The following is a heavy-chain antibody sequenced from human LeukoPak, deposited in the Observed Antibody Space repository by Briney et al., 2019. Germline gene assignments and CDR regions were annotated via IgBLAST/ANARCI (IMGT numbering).Heavy chain of an antibody. CDR2: VYYIGST. Sequence: SETLSLTCTVSGGSISNFHWTWIRQSPGKGLEWIGYVYYIGSTSYNPSLKSRVTISLDTSKKQVSLKVKSVTAADTAVYYCARAVDSSGFSPFQHWGQGTLVTVSS. J-gene: IGHJ1*01. CDR3: ARAVDSSGFSPFQH. D-gene: IGHD3-22*01. CDR1: GGSISNFH. V-gene: IGHV4-59*08.